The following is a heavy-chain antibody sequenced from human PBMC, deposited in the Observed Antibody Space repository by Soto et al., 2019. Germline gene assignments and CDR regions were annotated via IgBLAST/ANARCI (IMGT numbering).Heavy chain of an antibody. CDR3: TKLPNTYYYDSSGYLVDY. V-gene: IGHV3-23*01. Sequence: GGSLRLSCAASGFTFSSYAMSWVRQAPGKGLEWVSAISGSGGSTYYADSVKGRFTISRDNSKNTLYLQMNSLRAEDKAVYYCTKLPNTYYYDSSGYLVDYWGQGTLVTVSS. CDR2: ISGSGGST. J-gene: IGHJ4*02. CDR1: GFTFSSYA. D-gene: IGHD3-22*01.